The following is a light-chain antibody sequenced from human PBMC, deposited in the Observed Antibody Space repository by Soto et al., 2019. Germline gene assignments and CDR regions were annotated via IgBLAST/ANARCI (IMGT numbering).Light chain of an antibody. CDR3: TSYTSNTTWV. J-gene: IGLJ3*02. CDR1: SSDVGRYNY. V-gene: IGLV2-14*01. Sequence: QSVLTQPAAVSGPPGQSITISCTGTSSDVGRYNYVSWYQQHSGKAPKLVIYEVRNRPSGISNRFSASKSGNTASLTISRLQAEDEADYYCTSYTSNTTWVFGGGTKLTVL. CDR2: EVR.